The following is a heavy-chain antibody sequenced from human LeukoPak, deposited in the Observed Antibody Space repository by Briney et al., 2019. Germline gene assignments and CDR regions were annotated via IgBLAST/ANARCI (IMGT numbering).Heavy chain of an antibody. CDR2: VFHTGSS. J-gene: IGHJ6*03. CDR1: GYSISSGYY. V-gene: IGHV4-38-2*01. D-gene: IGHD4-17*01. CDR3: ATLGTTVTTDYYYYYMDV. Sequence: PSETLSLTCAVSGYSISSGYYWGWIRQPPGKGPEWIGSVFHTGSSYYIPSLKSRVTISVDTSKNQFSLEVSSVTAADTAVYYCATLGTTVTTDYYYYYMDVWGKGTTVTVSS.